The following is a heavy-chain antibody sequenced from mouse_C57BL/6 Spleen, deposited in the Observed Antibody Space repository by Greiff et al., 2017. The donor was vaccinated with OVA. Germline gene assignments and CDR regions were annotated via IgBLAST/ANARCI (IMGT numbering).Heavy chain of an antibody. Sequence: EVQLQQSGPELVKPGASVKISCKASGYTFTDYYMNWVKQSHGKSLEWIGDINPNNGGTSYNQKFKGKATLTVDKSSSTAYMELRSLTSEDSAVYYCASLYYDVFVYWGQGSLVSVSA. CDR2: INPNNGGT. D-gene: IGHD2-4*01. CDR3: ASLYYDVFVY. V-gene: IGHV1-26*01. J-gene: IGHJ3*01. CDR1: GYTFTDYY.